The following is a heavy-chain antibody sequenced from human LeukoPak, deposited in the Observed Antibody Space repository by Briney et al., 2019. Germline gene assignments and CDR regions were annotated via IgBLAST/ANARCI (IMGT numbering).Heavy chain of an antibody. D-gene: IGHD3-9*01. CDR2: ISSSSSYI. Sequence: GGSLRLSCAASGFTFSSYSMNWVRQAPGKGLEWVSSISSSSSYIYYADSVKGRFTISRDNAKNSLYLQMNSLRAEDTAVYYCARDLGSDYDILTGYYTWYYYGMDVWGQGTTVTVSS. CDR1: GFTFSSYS. V-gene: IGHV3-21*01. CDR3: ARDLGSDYDILTGYYTWYYYGMDV. J-gene: IGHJ6*02.